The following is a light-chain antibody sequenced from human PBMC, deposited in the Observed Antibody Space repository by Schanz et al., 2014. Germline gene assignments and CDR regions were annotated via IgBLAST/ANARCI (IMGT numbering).Light chain of an antibody. Sequence: ENVLTQSPGTLSLSPGERATLSCRASQSVSSSYLAWYQQKPGQAPRLLIYGASSRATGIPDRFSGSGSVTDFTLTISRLEPEDFAVYYCQQYGSSPVFGGGTKVEIK. CDR3: QQYGSSPV. J-gene: IGKJ4*01. V-gene: IGKV3-20*01. CDR2: GAS. CDR1: QSVSSSY.